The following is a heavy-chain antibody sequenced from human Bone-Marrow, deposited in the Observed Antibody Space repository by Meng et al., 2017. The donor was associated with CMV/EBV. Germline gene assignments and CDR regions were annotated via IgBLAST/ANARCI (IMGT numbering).Heavy chain of an antibody. CDR1: TFSGYW. CDR2: INSDGSST. Sequence: TFSGYWMHWVRQAPGKGLVWVSRINSDGSSTSYADSVKGRFTISRDNAKNTLYLQMNSLRAEDTAVYYCARAQPTYYYDSSGYTFDYWGQGTLVTVSS. J-gene: IGHJ4*02. D-gene: IGHD3-22*01. V-gene: IGHV3-74*01. CDR3: ARAQPTYYYDSSGYTFDY.